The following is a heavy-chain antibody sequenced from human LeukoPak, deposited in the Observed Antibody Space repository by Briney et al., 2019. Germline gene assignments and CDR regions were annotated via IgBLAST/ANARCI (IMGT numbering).Heavy chain of an antibody. CDR2: ISYDGSNK. Sequence: GRSLRLSCAASGFTFSSYGMHWVRQAPGKGLEWVAVISYDGSNKYYADSVKGRFTISRDNAKNSLYLQMNSLRAEDTAVYYCARDALTGTTGFDYWGQGTLVTVSS. CDR1: GFTFSSYG. J-gene: IGHJ4*02. V-gene: IGHV3-30*03. D-gene: IGHD1-7*01. CDR3: ARDALTGTTGFDY.